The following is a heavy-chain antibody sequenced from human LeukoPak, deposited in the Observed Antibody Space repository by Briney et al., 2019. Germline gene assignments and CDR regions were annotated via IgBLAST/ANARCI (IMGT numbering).Heavy chain of an antibody. D-gene: IGHD3-10*01. V-gene: IGHV3-30*18. CDR2: ISYDGSNK. J-gene: IGHJ3*02. CDR3: AKDQSLLWFGELGAFDI. Sequence: GSLRLSCAASGFTFSSYGMHWVRQAPGKGLEWVAVISYDGSNKYYADSVKGRFTISRDNSKNTLYLQMNSLRAEDTAVYYCAKDQSLLWFGELGAFDIWGQGTMVTVSS. CDR1: GFTFSSYG.